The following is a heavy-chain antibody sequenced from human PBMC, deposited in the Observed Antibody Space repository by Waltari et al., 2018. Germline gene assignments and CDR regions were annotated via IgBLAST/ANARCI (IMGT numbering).Heavy chain of an antibody. CDR2: INPNSGGT. CDR1: GYTFTGYH. CDR3: ARVDDSSGYNNDY. D-gene: IGHD3-22*01. V-gene: IGHV1-2*06. Sequence: QVQLVQSGAEVKKPGASVKVPCKASGYTFTGYHMHWVRQDPGQGLEWMGRINPNSGGTNYAQNVQGRVTMTRDTSISTAYMELSRLRSDDTAVYYCARVDDSSGYNNDYWGQGTLVTVSS. J-gene: IGHJ4*02.